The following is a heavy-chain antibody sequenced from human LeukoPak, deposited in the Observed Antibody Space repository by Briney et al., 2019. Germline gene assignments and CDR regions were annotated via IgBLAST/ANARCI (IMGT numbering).Heavy chain of an antibody. Sequence: SETLSLTCTVSGGSISSYYWSWIRQPPGKGLEWIGEINHSGSTNYNPSLKSRVTISVDTSKNQFSLKLSSVTAADTAVYYCASSVDTTMDDAFDIWGQGTMVTVSS. D-gene: IGHD5-18*01. CDR1: GGSISSYY. CDR3: ASSVDTTMDDAFDI. CDR2: INHSGST. J-gene: IGHJ3*02. V-gene: IGHV4-34*01.